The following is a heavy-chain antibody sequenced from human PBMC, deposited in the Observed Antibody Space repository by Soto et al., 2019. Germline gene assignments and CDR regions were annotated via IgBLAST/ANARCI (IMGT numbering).Heavy chain of an antibody. D-gene: IGHD3-3*01. J-gene: IGHJ6*03. Sequence: SETLSLTCTVSGGSISSYYWSWIRQPPGKGLEWIGYIYYSGSTNYNPSLKSRVTISVDTSKNQFSLKLSSVTAADTAVYYCARGRFLVGVYYMDVWGKGTTVTVSS. V-gene: IGHV4-59*01. CDR3: ARGRFLVGVYYMDV. CDR2: IYYSGST. CDR1: GGSISSYY.